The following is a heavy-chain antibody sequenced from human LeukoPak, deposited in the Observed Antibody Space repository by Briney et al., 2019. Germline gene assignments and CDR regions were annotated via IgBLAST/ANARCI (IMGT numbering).Heavy chain of an antibody. D-gene: IGHD2/OR15-2a*01. V-gene: IGHV4-61*02. CDR2: INTSGST. CDR3: ARGRWTSSNNNWFDP. J-gene: IGHJ5*02. Sequence: TSETLSLTCTVSGGSISSGSYYWSWIRQPAGKGLEWIGRINTSGSTNCNPSLKSRVTISIDTSKNQFSLKLSSVTAADTAVYYCARGRWTSSNNNWFDPWGQGTLVTVSS. CDR1: GGSISSGSYY.